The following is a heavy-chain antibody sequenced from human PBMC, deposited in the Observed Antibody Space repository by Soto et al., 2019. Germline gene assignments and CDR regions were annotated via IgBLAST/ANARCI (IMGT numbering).Heavy chain of an antibody. CDR2: IYYSGST. Sequence: QLQLQESGPGLVKPSETLSLTCTVSGGSISSSSYYWGWIRQPPGKGLEWIGSIYYSGSTYYNPSLNRRLXPXAXXSKSQLALTLSSVTAADPAVYYCARHSKCRAPVDYWGQGTLVTVSS. CDR3: ARHSKCRAPVDY. J-gene: IGHJ4*02. D-gene: IGHD3-3*02. V-gene: IGHV4-39*01. CDR1: GGSISSSSYY.